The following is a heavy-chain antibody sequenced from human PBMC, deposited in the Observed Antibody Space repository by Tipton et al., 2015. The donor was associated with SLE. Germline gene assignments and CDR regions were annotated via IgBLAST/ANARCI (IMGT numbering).Heavy chain of an antibody. Sequence: PSLTCAVYGRSFSGYYWSWIRQPPGKGLEWIGEINHSGSTNYNPSLKSRVTISVDTSKNQFSLKLSSVTAADTAVYYCARIHYDFWSGYPSGALDIWGQGTMVTVSS. CDR3: ARIHYDFWSGYPSGALDI. J-gene: IGHJ3*02. CDR1: GRSFSGYY. V-gene: IGHV4-34*01. D-gene: IGHD3-3*01. CDR2: INHSGST.